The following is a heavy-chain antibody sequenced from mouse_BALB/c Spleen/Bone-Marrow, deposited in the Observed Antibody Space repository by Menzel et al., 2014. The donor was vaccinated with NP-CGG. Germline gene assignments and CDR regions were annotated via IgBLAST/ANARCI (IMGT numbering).Heavy chain of an antibody. CDR1: GFTFTDYY. J-gene: IGHJ2*01. CDR2: IRNKANGYTT. V-gene: IGHV7-3*02. Sequence: VKLVESGGGLVQPGGSLRLSCATSGFTFTDYYMNWVRQPPGKALEWLGFIRNKANGYTTEYSASVKGRFTISRDNSQNILYLQMNTLQAEDSATYYCARDKGRVFFDYWGQGTTLTVSS. CDR3: ARDKGRVFFDY.